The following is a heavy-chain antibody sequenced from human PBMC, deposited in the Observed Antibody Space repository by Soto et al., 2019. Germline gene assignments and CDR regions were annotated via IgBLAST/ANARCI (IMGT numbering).Heavy chain of an antibody. CDR2: IYPGDSDT. CDR1: GYSFSTYW. D-gene: IGHD3-10*01. CDR3: ARFRGDADYYGSVTIGAFDY. J-gene: IGHJ4*02. V-gene: IGHV5-51*03. Sequence: EVQLVQSGAEVKKPGESLKISCKGSGYSFSTYWIGWVRQMPGKGLEWMGIIYPGDSDTRYSPSFQGQVTISADKSINTAYLQWSSLKASDSAIYYCARFRGDADYYGSVTIGAFDYWGQGTLVTVSS.